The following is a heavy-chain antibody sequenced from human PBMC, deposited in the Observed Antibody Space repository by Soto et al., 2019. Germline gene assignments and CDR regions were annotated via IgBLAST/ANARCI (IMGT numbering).Heavy chain of an antibody. CDR1: GFTFSSYW. CDR3: ERGEGGRGYSYGYGFGY. Sequence: EVQLVESGGGLVQPGGSLRLSCAASGFTFSSYWMHWVRQAPGKGLVWVSRINSDGSSTSYADSVKGRFTISRDNAKNTRYLQMNGLRAEDTAGYYCERGEGGRGYSYGYGFGYWGQGTLVTVSS. CDR2: INSDGSST. J-gene: IGHJ4*02. V-gene: IGHV3-74*01. D-gene: IGHD5-18*01.